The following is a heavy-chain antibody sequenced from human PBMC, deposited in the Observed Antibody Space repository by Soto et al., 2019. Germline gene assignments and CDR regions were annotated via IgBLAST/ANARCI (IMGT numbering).Heavy chain of an antibody. D-gene: IGHD3-22*01. CDR1: GYMFTSYW. CDR2: IYPGNSHT. V-gene: IGHV5-51*01. Sequence: PGKSLKISCKGSGYMFTSYWIGGVRQMPGKGLEWIGIIYPGNSHTRYIPSLQGEVTISADNSISTAYLQWSSLKASDTAMYYCARCGCDSSGLDPFEIWGQGTMV. CDR3: ARCGCDSSGLDPFEI. J-gene: IGHJ3*02.